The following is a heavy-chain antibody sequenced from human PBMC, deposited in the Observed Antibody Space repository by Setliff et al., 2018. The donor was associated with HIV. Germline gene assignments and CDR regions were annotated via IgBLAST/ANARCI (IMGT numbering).Heavy chain of an antibody. J-gene: IGHJ4*02. CDR1: GYSANTGFY. D-gene: IGHD3-22*01. CDR2: INGAGTT. Sequence: PSETLSLTCSVSGYSANTGFYWGWIRQSSGKGLEWIVSINGAGTTHYNPSLRNRVAVSLDISKNQLSLRLTSMTAADTATYFCARDPNHYDNRGYFGTFDHWGQGAKVTVSS. CDR3: ARDPNHYDNRGYFGTFDH. V-gene: IGHV4-38-2*02.